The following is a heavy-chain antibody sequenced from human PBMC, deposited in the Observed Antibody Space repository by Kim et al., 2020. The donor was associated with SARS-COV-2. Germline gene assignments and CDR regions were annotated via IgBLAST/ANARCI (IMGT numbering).Heavy chain of an antibody. J-gene: IGHJ4*02. CDR1: GGTFSSYV. CDR3: ARSTYYYDSSGYPRSTIFDY. Sequence: SVKVSCKASGGTFSSYVISWVRQAPGQGLEWMGRIIPILGIGNYAQKFQGRVKITADKSTSTAYMELSSLRSEDTAVYYCARSTYYYDSSGYPRSTIFDYWGQGTLVTVSS. CDR2: IIPILGIG. D-gene: IGHD3-22*01. V-gene: IGHV1-69*04.